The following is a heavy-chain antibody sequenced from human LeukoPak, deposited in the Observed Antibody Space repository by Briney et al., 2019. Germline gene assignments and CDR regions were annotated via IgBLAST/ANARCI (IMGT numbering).Heavy chain of an antibody. Sequence: GGSLRLSCAASGFTFGPYTMNWVRQAPGEGLEWVSYISSSSDTIYYADSVKGRFTISRDNAKNSLYLQMNSLRVEDTAVYYCARDTIPYYYYYYMDVWGKGTTVTVSS. CDR2: ISSSSDTI. J-gene: IGHJ6*03. CDR3: ARDTIPYYYYYYMDV. D-gene: IGHD5-24*01. CDR1: GFTFGPYT. V-gene: IGHV3-48*04.